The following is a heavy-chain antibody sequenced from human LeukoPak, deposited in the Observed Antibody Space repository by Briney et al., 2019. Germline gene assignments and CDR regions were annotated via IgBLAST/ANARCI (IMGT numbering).Heavy chain of an antibody. V-gene: IGHV4-59*01. J-gene: IGHJ5*02. CDR3: ARGFRRGGGFDP. Sequence: SETLSLTCTVSGGSISSYYWSWIRQPPGKGLEWIGYIYYSGSTNYNLSLKSRLTISVDTSKNQFSLKLSSVTAADTAVYYCARGFRRGGGFDPWGQGTLVTVSS. CDR2: IYYSGST. D-gene: IGHD3-10*01. CDR1: GGSISSYY.